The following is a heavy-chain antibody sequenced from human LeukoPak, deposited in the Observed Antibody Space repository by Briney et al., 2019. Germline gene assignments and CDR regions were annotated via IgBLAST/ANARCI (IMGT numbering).Heavy chain of an antibody. Sequence: GASVKVSCKVSGYTLIELSMHWVRQAPGKGLEWMGGFDPEDGETIYAQKFQGRVTMTEDTSTDTAYMELSSLRSEDTAVYYCATSLSSSWHFDYWGQGTLVTVSS. CDR1: GYTLIELS. CDR2: FDPEDGET. CDR3: ATSLSSSWHFDY. D-gene: IGHD6-13*01. V-gene: IGHV1-24*01. J-gene: IGHJ4*02.